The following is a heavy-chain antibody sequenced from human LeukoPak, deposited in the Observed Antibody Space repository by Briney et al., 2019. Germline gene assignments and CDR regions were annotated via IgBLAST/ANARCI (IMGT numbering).Heavy chain of an antibody. J-gene: IGHJ3*02. CDR1: GYIFSSYY. V-gene: IGHV1-46*01. Sequence: GASVRVSCKASGYIFSSYYIHWVRQAPGQGLEWMGIINPSGYSTRYAQKFQDRVTMTRDMSTSTVYMEMSSLRSEDTAMYYCARDLRITIFGVVIPWAFDIWGQGTMVTVSS. D-gene: IGHD3-3*01. CDR3: ARDLRITIFGVVIPWAFDI. CDR2: INPSGYST.